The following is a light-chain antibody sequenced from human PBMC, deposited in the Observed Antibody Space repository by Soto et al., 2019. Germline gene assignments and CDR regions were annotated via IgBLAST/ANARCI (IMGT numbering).Light chain of an antibody. V-gene: IGLV2-18*02. J-gene: IGLJ1*01. Sequence: QSVLTQPPSVSGSPGQSVTISCTGTSSEVGRYNRVSWYQQPPGTAPKLIIYEVSNRPSGVPDRFSGSKSGNTASLTISGLQAEDEADYYCNSYTSSITYVFGTGTKVTVL. CDR3: NSYTSSITYV. CDR1: SSEVGRYNR. CDR2: EVS.